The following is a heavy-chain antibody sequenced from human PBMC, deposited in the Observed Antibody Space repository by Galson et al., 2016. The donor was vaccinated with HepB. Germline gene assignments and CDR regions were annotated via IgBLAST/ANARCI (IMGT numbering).Heavy chain of an antibody. J-gene: IGHJ4*02. V-gene: IGHV5-51*01. CDR2: IYPGDSDT. CDR1: GYSFNIYW. CDR3: ARQLRPMVRGEDYFDY. D-gene: IGHD3-10*01. Sequence: QSGAEVKKPGESLKISCKASGYSFNIYWIGWVRQMPGKGLEWMGIIYPGDSDTRYSPSFQGQVTIPADKSINTAYLQWSSLKASDTAMYYCARQLRPMVRGEDYFDYWGQGTLVTVSS.